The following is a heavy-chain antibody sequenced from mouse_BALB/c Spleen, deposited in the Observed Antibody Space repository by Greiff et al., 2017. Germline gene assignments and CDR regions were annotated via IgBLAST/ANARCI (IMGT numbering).Heavy chain of an antibody. CDR3: ARDYGSRFAY. V-gene: IGHV14-1*02. Sequence: VQLKESGAELVRPGALVKLSCKASGFNIKDYYMHWVKQRPEQGLEWIGWIDPENGNTIYDPKFQGKASITADTSSNTAYLQLSSLTSEDTAVYYCARDYGSRFAYWGQGTLVTVSA. CDR2: IDPENGNT. D-gene: IGHD1-1*01. J-gene: IGHJ3*01. CDR1: GFNIKDYY.